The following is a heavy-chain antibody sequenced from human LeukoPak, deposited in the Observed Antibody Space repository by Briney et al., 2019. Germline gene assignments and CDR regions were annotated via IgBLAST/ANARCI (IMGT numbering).Heavy chain of an antibody. CDR3: ARDSMDYGDYSFDY. CDR1: GFTFSSYW. V-gene: IGHV3-7*01. D-gene: IGHD4-17*01. Sequence: LPGGSLRLSGAGSGFTFSSYWMSWVRQAPGKGLEWVANIKQDGSEKYYVDSVKGRFTISRDNAKNSLYLQMNSLRAEDTAVYYCARDSMDYGDYSFDYWGQGTLVTVSS. J-gene: IGHJ4*02. CDR2: IKQDGSEK.